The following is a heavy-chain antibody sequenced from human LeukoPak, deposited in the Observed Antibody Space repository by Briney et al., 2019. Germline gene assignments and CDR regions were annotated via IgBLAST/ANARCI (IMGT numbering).Heavy chain of an antibody. CDR2: INHSGST. CDR3: ARGRYSRSHDY. D-gene: IGHD5-18*01. CDR1: GGSFSGHY. J-gene: IGHJ4*02. V-gene: IGHV4-34*01. Sequence: SETLSLTCAVYGGSFSGHYWSWIRQPPGKGLEWIGEINHSGSTNYNPSLKSRVTISVDTSKNQFSLKLSSVTAADTAVYYCARGRYSRSHDYWGQGTLVTVSS.